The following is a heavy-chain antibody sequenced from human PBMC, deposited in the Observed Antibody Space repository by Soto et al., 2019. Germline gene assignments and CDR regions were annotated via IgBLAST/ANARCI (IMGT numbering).Heavy chain of an antibody. Sequence: AAVKVSCKASGYTFTGYYMHWVRQAPGQGLEWMGWINPNSGGTNYAQKFQGRVTMTRDTSISTAYMELSRLRSDDTAVYYCAGDGVLLWFGDEYYFDYSGKGTRVTVSS. CDR2: INPNSGGT. J-gene: IGHJ4*02. CDR1: GYTFTGYY. D-gene: IGHD3-10*01. V-gene: IGHV1-2*02. CDR3: AGDGVLLWFGDEYYFDY.